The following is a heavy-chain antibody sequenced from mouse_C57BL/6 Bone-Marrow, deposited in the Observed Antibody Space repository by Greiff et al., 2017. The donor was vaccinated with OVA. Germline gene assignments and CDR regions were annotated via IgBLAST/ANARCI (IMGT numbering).Heavy chain of an antibody. D-gene: IGHD1-1*01. Sequence: VQLQQSGAELVKPGASVKLSCTASGFTITDYYMHWVKQRTEQGLEWIGRIDPEDGGTKYAPKFQGKATITADTSSNTAYLQLSSLTSEDTAVYYCAVVTTVEAAASSMDYWGQGTSVTVSS. J-gene: IGHJ4*01. V-gene: IGHV14-2*01. CDR1: GFTITDYY. CDR2: IDPEDGGT. CDR3: AVVTTVEAAASSMDY.